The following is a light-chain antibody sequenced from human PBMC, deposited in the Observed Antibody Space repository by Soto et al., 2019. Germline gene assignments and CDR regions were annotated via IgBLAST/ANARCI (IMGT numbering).Light chain of an antibody. J-gene: IGLJ2*01. CDR1: AGAVTSAYY. CDR3: LLYYGGAQVL. V-gene: IGLV7-43*01. CDR2: STS. Sequence: QTVVTQEPSLTVSPGGTVTLTCASSAGAVTSAYYTNWLQQKPGQAPRALIYSTSEKHSWTPARFSGSLLGGKAALTLSAAQNEDEDDYSCLLYYGGAQVLFGGGTRVTVL.